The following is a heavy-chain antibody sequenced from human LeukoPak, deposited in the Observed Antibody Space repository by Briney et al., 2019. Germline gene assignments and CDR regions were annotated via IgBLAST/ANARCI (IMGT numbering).Heavy chain of an antibody. CDR3: ARDLDYGGRSNFDH. CDR1: GFTFSTYW. CDR2: IKSDGSSI. Sequence: GGSLRLSCAASGFTFSTYWMHWVRQVPGKGLVWVTRIKSDGSSIMYADSVRGRFTISRDNAKNTLYLQMNSLRAEDTAVYYCARDLDYGGRSNFDHWGQGALVTVSS. V-gene: IGHV3-74*03. J-gene: IGHJ4*02. D-gene: IGHD4-23*01.